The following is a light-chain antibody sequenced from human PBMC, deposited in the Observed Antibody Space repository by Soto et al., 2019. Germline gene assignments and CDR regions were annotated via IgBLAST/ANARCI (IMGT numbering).Light chain of an antibody. V-gene: IGKV3D-15*01. Sequence: EIVLTPSPDTLAVSPVEVSTLSCLASQSVTSNLAWYQQKRGQAPRLLIYAASTRATGVPARFSGSGSGTEFTLTIRSLQSEDFAVYYCQQHNNWPPITFGQGKRREIK. J-gene: IGKJ5*01. CDR2: AAS. CDR1: QSVTSN. CDR3: QQHNNWPPIT.